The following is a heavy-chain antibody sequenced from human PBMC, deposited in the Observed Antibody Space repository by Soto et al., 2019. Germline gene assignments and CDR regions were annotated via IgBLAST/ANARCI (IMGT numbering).Heavy chain of an antibody. J-gene: IGHJ4*02. CDR3: VRDGGMTTVPTLDFDY. D-gene: IGHD4-4*01. CDR1: GYTFTGYY. CDR2: INPNSGGT. Sequence: ASVKVSCKASGYTFTGYYIHWVRQAPGQGLEWMGWINPNSGGTNYAQKFQGWVTMTRDTSISTAYMELSRLRSDDTAVYYCVRDGGMTTVPTLDFDYWGQGTLVTVSS. V-gene: IGHV1-2*04.